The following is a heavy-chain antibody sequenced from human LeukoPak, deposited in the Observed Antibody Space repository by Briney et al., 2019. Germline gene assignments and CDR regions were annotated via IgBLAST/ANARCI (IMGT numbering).Heavy chain of an antibody. V-gene: IGHV4-38-2*02. Sequence: SETLSLTCTVSGYSISSGYYWGWIRQPPGKGLEWIGSIYYSGSTYYNPSLKSRVTISVDTSKNQFSLKLSSVTAADTAVYYCARGGVQDIVLMVYATAYNWFDPWGQGTLVTVSS. CDR3: ARGGVQDIVLMVYATAYNWFDP. CDR1: GYSISSGYY. CDR2: IYYSGST. D-gene: IGHD2-8*01. J-gene: IGHJ5*02.